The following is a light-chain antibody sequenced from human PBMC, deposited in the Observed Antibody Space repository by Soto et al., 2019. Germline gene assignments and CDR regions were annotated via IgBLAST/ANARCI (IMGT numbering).Light chain of an antibody. CDR2: AAS. J-gene: IGKJ1*01. Sequence: DIELTQSPFSVSPAAGHRVTITCRARPGIRNDLGWYKQEPGTAPQXXIYAASSLQRWVPSRFRGRGAGTEFTLTISSLQPEGFATYYCLQHKRYPLTVGQGTKVDI. CDR3: LQHKRYPLT. V-gene: IGKV1-17*01. CDR1: PGIRND.